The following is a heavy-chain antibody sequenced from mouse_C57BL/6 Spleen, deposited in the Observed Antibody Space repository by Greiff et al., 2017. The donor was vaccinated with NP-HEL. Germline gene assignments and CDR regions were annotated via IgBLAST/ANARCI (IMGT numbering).Heavy chain of an antibody. D-gene: IGHD2-5*01. CDR2: IYPGSGST. CDR3: ARARGVTNYFDY. V-gene: IGHV1-55*01. J-gene: IGHJ2*01. CDR1: GYTFTSYW. Sequence: VQLQQPGAELVKPGASVKMSCKASGYTFTSYWITWVKQRPGQGLEWIGDIYPGSGSTNYNEKFKSKATLTVDTSSSTAYMQLSSLTSEDSAVYYCARARGVTNYFDYWGQGTNLTVSS.